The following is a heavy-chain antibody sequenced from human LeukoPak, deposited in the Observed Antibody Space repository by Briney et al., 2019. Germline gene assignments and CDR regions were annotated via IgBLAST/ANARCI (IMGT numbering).Heavy chain of an antibody. CDR1: GFTFSSYW. V-gene: IGHV3-7*01. CDR3: ASYQAVRLPDY. J-gene: IGHJ4*02. CDR2: IKQDGSEK. Sequence: PGGSLRLSCAASGFTFSSYWMSWVRQAPGKGLEWVANIKQDGSEKYYVDSVKGRFTISRDNAKNSLYLQMNSLRAEDTAVYYCASYQAVRLPDYWGQGTLVTVSS. D-gene: IGHD5-18*01.